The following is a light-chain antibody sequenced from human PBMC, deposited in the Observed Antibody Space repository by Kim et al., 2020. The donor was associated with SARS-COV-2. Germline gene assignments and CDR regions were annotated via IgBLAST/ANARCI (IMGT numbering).Light chain of an antibody. CDR2: DVS. Sequence: SITISCTETSSDVSGYNYVAWYQQHPGKAPKLMIYDVSNRPSGFSNRFSGSKSGNTASLTISGLQAEDEADYYCSSYTSSSTPYVFGTGTKVTVL. CDR3: SSYTSSSTPYV. CDR1: SSDVSGYNY. V-gene: IGLV2-14*03. J-gene: IGLJ1*01.